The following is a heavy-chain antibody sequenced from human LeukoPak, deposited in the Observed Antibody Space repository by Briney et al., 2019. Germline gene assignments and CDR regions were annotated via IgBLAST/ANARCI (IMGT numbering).Heavy chain of an antibody. J-gene: IGHJ4*02. CDR2: ITYNSGTI. V-gene: IGHV3-48*02. CDR3: ARYSGYSYADDY. D-gene: IGHD5-18*01. Sequence: GGSLRLSCAASGFTFRRYAMQWVRQAPGKGLEWVSYITYNSGTIFYANSVKGRFTISSDNAKGSLYLQMSSLRDEDTAVYYCARYSGYSYADDYWGQGTLVTVSS. CDR1: GFTFRRYA.